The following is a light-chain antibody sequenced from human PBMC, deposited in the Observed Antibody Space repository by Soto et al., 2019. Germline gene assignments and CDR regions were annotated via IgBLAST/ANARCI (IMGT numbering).Light chain of an antibody. V-gene: IGKV1-5*03. J-gene: IGKJ4*01. CDR3: QEYNSY. CDR1: QIIDNW. CDR2: RAS. Sequence: DIHMTQSPYTLSASVGDRVTITCRTGQIIDNWLAWYQQKPGKPPKLLIYRASSFETGVPSRFSGSRSGTEFTLTISNLQPADTATYHCQEYNSYFGGGTKLEIK.